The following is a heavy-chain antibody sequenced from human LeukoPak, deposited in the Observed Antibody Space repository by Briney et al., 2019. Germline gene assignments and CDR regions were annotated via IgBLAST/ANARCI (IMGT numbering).Heavy chain of an antibody. V-gene: IGHV4-30-2*01. CDR1: GGSISSGGYS. CDR2: IYHSGST. J-gene: IGHJ4*02. CDR3: ARGGGDYVTQEPYYFDY. Sequence: PSQTLSLTCAVSGGSISSGGYSWSWIRQPPGKGLEWIGYIYHSGSTYYNPSLKSRVTISVDRSKNQFSLKLSSVTAADTAVYYCARGGGDYVTQEPYYFDYWGQGTLVTVSS. D-gene: IGHD4-17*01.